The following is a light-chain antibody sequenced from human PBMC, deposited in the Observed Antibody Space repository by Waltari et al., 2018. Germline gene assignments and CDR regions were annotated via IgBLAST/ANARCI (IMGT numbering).Light chain of an antibody. CDR1: TGGVNSGHL. CDR3: LLSYSGARV. V-gene: IGLV7-46*01. CDR2: DTS. Sequence: QAVVTQEPSLSVSPGGTVTLDCVSSTGGVNSGHLPYWFHQKPGQAPRTVIYDTSNKHSWTPARFSVSLLGGKAALTLSGAQPEDEAEYYCLLSYSGARVFGGGTKVTVL. J-gene: IGLJ3*02.